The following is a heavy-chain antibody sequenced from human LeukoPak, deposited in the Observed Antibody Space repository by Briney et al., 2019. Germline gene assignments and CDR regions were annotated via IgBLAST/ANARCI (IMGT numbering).Heavy chain of an antibody. J-gene: IGHJ4*02. V-gene: IGHV4-59*12. CDR1: GGSISSYY. CDR3: ARVDDSSGRAIDY. CDR2: IYYTGSI. D-gene: IGHD3-22*01. Sequence: SETLSLTCTVSGGSISSYYWSWFRQPPGKGLEWIGYIYYTGSINYNPSLKSRVTISIDTSKNQFSLKLSSVTAADTAVYYCARVDDSSGRAIDYWGQGTLDTVSS.